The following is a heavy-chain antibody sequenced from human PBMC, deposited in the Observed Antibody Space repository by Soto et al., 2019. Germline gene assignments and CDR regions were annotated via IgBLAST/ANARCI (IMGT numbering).Heavy chain of an antibody. CDR2: IIPIFGKA. Sequence: QVQLVQSGAEVKKPGSSVKVSCKASGGTFSSYAISLVRQAPGQGLEWMGGIIPIFGKANYAQKFQGRVTITADESTSTAYMELSSLRSEDTAVYYCARALDYGDYVNYFDYWGQGTLVTVSS. D-gene: IGHD4-17*01. J-gene: IGHJ4*02. CDR1: GGTFSSYA. V-gene: IGHV1-69*01. CDR3: ARALDYGDYVNYFDY.